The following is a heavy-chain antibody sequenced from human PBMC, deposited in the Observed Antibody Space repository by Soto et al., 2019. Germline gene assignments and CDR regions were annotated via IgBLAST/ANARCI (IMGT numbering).Heavy chain of an antibody. V-gene: IGHV4-59*01. CDR3: AKVRASRWELLPYYFDY. J-gene: IGHJ4*02. CDR1: GGSISSYY. CDR2: IYYNGAT. D-gene: IGHD1-26*01. Sequence: PSETLSLTCTVSGGSISSYYWSWIRQPPGKGLEWVGYIYYNGATNYNPSLEGRVTVSVDTSKNQFSLHLISVTAADTAVYYCAKVRASRWELLPYYFDYWGQGTPVTVSS.